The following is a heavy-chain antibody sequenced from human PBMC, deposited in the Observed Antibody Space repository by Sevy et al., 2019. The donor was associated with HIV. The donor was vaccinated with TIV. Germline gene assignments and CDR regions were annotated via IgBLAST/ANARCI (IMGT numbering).Heavy chain of an antibody. D-gene: IGHD1-1*01. CDR1: DGSFNDYY. CDR2: INHGGNT. J-gene: IGHJ2*01. Sequence: LLQLRRPLSLTCAVYDGSFNDYYWTWIRQPPGKRLEWIGEINHGGNTNYNPSLESRVAISVDTSKRQVSLNLNSVTVADTAVYYCARKYIEDVTTPNSPSYFDLWGRGTLVTVSS. CDR3: ARKYIEDVTTPNSPSYFDL. V-gene: IGHV4-34*01.